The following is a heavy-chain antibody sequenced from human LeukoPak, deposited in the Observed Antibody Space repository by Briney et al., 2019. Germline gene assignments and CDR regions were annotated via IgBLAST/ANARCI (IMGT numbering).Heavy chain of an antibody. J-gene: IGHJ1*01. Sequence: GGSLRLSCAASGFTFSSYWMSWVRQAPGKGLEWVANIKQDGSEKYYVDSVKGRFTISRDNAKNSLYLQMNSLRAEDTAVYYCARASDSSSRWFVYFQHWGQGTLVTVSS. CDR2: IKQDGSEK. D-gene: IGHD6-13*01. CDR3: ARASDSSSRWFVYFQH. CDR1: GFTFSSYW. V-gene: IGHV3-7*01.